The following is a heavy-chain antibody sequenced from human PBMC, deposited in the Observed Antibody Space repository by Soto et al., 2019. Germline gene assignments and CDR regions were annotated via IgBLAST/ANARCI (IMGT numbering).Heavy chain of an antibody. CDR2: IWYDGSNK. J-gene: IGHJ4*02. CDR3: ARDNHDYVCGSYRSQLGY. D-gene: IGHD3-16*02. V-gene: IGHV3-33*01. CDR1: GFTFSSYG. Sequence: QVQLVESGGGVVQPGRSLRLSCAASGFTFSSYGMHWVRQAPGKGLEWVAVIWYDGSNKYYADSVKGRFTISRDNSKNTLYLQMNSLRAEDTAVDYCARDNHDYVCGSYRSQLGYWGQGTLVTVSS.